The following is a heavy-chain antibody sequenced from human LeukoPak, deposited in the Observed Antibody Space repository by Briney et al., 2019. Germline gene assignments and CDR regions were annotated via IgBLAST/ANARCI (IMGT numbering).Heavy chain of an antibody. Sequence: SETLSLTCTVSGGSISSSSYYWGWIRQPPGKGLEWIGSIYNSGSTYYNPSLKSRVTISVDTSKNQFSLKLSSVTAADTAVYYCARYRFSIAAAGTHRGVEFDYWGQGTLVTVSS. D-gene: IGHD6-13*01. CDR2: IYNSGST. CDR3: ARYRFSIAAAGTHRGVEFDY. CDR1: GGSISSSSYY. V-gene: IGHV4-39*07. J-gene: IGHJ4*02.